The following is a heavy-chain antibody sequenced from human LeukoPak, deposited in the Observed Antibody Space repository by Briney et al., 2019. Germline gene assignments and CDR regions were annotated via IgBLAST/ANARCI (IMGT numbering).Heavy chain of an antibody. CDR2: ISSSSSYI. CDR3: ARDARIAVAGTSPESSDY. V-gene: IGHV3-21*01. D-gene: IGHD6-19*01. Sequence: GGSLRLSCAASGFTFSSYSMNWVRQAPGKGLEWVSSISSSSSYIYYADSVKGRFTISRDNAKNSLYLEMNSLRAEDTALYYCARDARIAVAGTSPESSDYWGQGTLVTVSS. CDR1: GFTFSSYS. J-gene: IGHJ4*02.